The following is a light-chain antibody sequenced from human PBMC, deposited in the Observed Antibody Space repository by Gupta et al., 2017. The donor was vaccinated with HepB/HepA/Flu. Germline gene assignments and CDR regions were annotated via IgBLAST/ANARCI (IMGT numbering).Light chain of an antibody. Sequence: QSVLTQPPSVSGAPGQRVTISCTGSSSNIGAGFDVNWYQHLPGTAPKLLIYGNTNRPSGVPDRFSASKSDTSASLAITGLRAEDEADYYCQSYDSILSAVVFGGGTKLTVL. CDR3: QSYDSILSAVV. CDR1: SSNIGAGFD. J-gene: IGLJ2*01. V-gene: IGLV1-40*01. CDR2: GNT.